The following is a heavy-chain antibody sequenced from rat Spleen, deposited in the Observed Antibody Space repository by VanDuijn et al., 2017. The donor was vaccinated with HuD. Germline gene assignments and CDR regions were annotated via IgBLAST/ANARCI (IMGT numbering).Heavy chain of an antibody. CDR1: GLSITSSYR. CDR2: INSAGTT. V-gene: IGHV3-3*01. J-gene: IGHJ3*01. CDR3: TTDRAGSSPFVY. Sequence: EVQLQESGPGPVKVSESLSLTCSVTGLSITSSYRWNWIRKFPGNKLEWMGYINSAGTTNYNPSLKSRISITRDTSKNQFFLQVNSVTTEDTATYYCTTDRAGSSPFVYWGQGTLVTVSS. D-gene: IGHD1-10*01.